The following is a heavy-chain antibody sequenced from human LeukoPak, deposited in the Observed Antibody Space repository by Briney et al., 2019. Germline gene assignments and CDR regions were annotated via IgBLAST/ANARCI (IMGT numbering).Heavy chain of an antibody. V-gene: IGHV3-48*02. CDR1: GFTFSSYN. CDR2: ISSSSSTI. D-gene: IGHD6-13*01. J-gene: IGHJ6*03. Sequence: GGSVRLSCAASGFTFSSYNMNWVRQAPGKGLEWVSYISSSSSTIYYADSVKGRFTISRDNAKNSLYLQMNSLRDEDTAVYYCARGWYEALYYYYYYMDVWGKGTTVTVSS. CDR3: ARGWYEALYYYYYYMDV.